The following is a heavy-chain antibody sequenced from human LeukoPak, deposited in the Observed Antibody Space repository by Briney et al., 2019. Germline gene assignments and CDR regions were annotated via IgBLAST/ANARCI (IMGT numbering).Heavy chain of an antibody. CDR3: ASTSPGAGTTPLDY. Sequence: ASVKVSCKASGYTFAGYYMHWVRQAPGQGLEWMGWINPNSGGTNYAQKFQGGVTMTRDTSISTAYMELSRLRSDDTAVYYCASTSPGAGTTPLDYWGQGTLVTVSS. CDR2: INPNSGGT. V-gene: IGHV1-2*02. J-gene: IGHJ4*02. CDR1: GYTFAGYY. D-gene: IGHD1-7*01.